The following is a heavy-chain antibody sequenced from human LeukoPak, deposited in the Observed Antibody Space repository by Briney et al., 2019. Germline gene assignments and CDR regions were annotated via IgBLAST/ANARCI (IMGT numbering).Heavy chain of an antibody. J-gene: IGHJ4*02. Sequence: PETLSLTCAVYGGSFSGYYWSWIRQPPGKGLEWIGEINHSGSTNYNPSLKSRVTISVDTSKNQFSLKLSSVTAADTAVYYCARGYIAAAGHGLFDYWGQGTLVTVSS. D-gene: IGHD6-13*01. CDR1: GGSFSGYY. CDR3: ARGYIAAAGHGLFDY. CDR2: INHSGST. V-gene: IGHV4-34*01.